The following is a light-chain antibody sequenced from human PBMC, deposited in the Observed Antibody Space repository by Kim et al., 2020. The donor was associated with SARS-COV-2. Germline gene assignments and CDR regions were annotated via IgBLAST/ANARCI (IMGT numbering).Light chain of an antibody. J-gene: IGLJ3*02. Sequence: NFMLTQPHSVSESPGKTVTISCTRSSGSIASNYVQWYQQRPGSAPTTVIYEDNQRPSGVPDRFSGSIDSSSNSASFTISGLKTEDEADYYCQSYDSSNQVFGGGTQLTVL. CDR2: EDN. CDR3: QSYDSSNQV. V-gene: IGLV6-57*04. CDR1: SGSIASNY.